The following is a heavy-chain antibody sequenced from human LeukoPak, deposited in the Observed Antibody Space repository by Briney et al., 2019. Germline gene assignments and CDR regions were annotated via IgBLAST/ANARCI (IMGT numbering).Heavy chain of an antibody. CDR3: ARDKSRTYGSADAFDI. Sequence: SETLSLTCTVSGGSISSSSYYWGWIRQPPGKGLEWIGSIYYSGSTNYNPSLKSRVTMSVDTSKKQFSLKLSSVTAADTAVYYCARDKSRTYGSADAFDIWGQGTMVTVSS. D-gene: IGHD3-10*01. V-gene: IGHV4-39*07. CDR2: IYYSGST. CDR1: GGSISSSSYY. J-gene: IGHJ3*02.